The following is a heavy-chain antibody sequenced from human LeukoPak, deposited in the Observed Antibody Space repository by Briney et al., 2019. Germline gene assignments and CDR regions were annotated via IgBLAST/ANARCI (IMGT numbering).Heavy chain of an antibody. CDR1: GFTFSSYG. J-gene: IGHJ3*02. CDR3: ARDPSRYAFDI. Sequence: GGSLRLTCATSGFTFSSYGFHWVRQAPGKGLEWVAAIWYDGSQEYYADSVKGRFTISRDTSKNTLYLQMNSLRAEDTAVYYCARDPSRYAFDIWGQGTMVTVSS. CDR2: IWYDGSQE. V-gene: IGHV3-33*01.